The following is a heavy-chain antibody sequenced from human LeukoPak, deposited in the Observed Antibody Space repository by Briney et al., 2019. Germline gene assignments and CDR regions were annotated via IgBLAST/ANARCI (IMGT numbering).Heavy chain of an antibody. V-gene: IGHV1-69*01. CDR3: ARGWLAESTVVTPYNY. J-gene: IGHJ4*02. CDR1: GGTFSSYA. D-gene: IGHD4-23*01. Sequence: SVKVSCKASGGTFSSYAISWVRQAPGQGLEWMGGIIPIFGKANHAQKFQGRVTITAVESMSTAYMELSSLRSEDTAVYYCARGWLAESTVVTPYNYWGQGTLVTVSS. CDR2: IIPIFGKA.